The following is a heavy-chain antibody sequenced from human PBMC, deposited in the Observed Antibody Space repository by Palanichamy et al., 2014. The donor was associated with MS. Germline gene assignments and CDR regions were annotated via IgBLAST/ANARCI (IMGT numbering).Heavy chain of an antibody. D-gene: IGHD1-7*01. CDR3: ARNRYNWNYVVWFDP. J-gene: IGHJ5*02. CDR1: GFTFSSYW. V-gene: IGHV3-74*01. CDR2: INSDGSGT. Sequence: EVQLVESGGGLVQPGGSLRLSCAASGFTFSSYWMHWVRQAPGKGLVWVSRINSDGSGTSYADSVKGRFTISRDNAKNTLYLQMNSLRAEDTAVYYCARNRYNWNYVVWFDPWGQGTLVTVSS.